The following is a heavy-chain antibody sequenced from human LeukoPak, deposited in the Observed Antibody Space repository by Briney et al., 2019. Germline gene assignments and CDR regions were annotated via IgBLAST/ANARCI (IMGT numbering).Heavy chain of an antibody. CDR2: ISGSGGST. V-gene: IGHV3-23*01. J-gene: IGHJ4*02. Sequence: PGRSLRLSCRASGFTFGDYAMSWVRQAPGKGLEWVSAISGSGGSTYYADSVKGRFTISRDNSKNTLYLQMNSLRAEDTAVYYCAKADYGGNELWGQGTLVTVSS. CDR1: GFTFGDYA. CDR3: AKADYGGNEL. D-gene: IGHD4-23*01.